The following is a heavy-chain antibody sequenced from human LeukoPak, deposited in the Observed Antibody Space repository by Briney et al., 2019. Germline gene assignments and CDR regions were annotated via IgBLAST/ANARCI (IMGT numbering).Heavy chain of an antibody. Sequence: VASVKVSCKASGGTFSSYTISWVRQAPGQGLEWMGRIIPILGIANYAQKFQGRVTITADKSTSTAYMELSSLRSEDTAVHYCASLYYYDSSGYYGAEYFQHWGQGTLVTVSS. CDR1: GGTFSSYT. CDR3: ASLYYYDSSGYYGAEYFQH. CDR2: IIPILGIA. V-gene: IGHV1-69*02. J-gene: IGHJ1*01. D-gene: IGHD3-22*01.